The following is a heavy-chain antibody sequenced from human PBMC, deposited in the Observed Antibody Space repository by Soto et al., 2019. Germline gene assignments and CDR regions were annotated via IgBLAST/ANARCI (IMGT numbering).Heavy chain of an antibody. CDR2: IYYSGTT. CDR3: ARLRNASGWFVRY. V-gene: IGHV4-39*01. CDR1: GGSISSSNYY. D-gene: IGHD6-19*01. Sequence: SETLSLTCTVSGGSISSSNYYWGWIRQPPGKGLEWIGYIYYSGTTFYNPSLKTRVTISVDTSKNQFSLKLSSVTAADTAVYYCARLRNASGWFVRYWGQGTLVTVSS. J-gene: IGHJ4*02.